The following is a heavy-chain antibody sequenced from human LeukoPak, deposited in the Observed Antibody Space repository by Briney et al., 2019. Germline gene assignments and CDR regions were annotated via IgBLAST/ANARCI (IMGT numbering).Heavy chain of an antibody. Sequence: SETLSLTCTVSGGSISSTSYYWGWIRQPPGKGLEWIGTISYSGSTYYNPSLKSRVTISVDTSKNQFSLKLSSVTAADTAVYYCARLLWNGRGAFDILGRGTLVTVSS. V-gene: IGHV4-39*07. CDR2: ISYSGST. J-gene: IGHJ3*02. CDR1: GGSISSTSYY. CDR3: ARLLWNGRGAFDI. D-gene: IGHD1-1*01.